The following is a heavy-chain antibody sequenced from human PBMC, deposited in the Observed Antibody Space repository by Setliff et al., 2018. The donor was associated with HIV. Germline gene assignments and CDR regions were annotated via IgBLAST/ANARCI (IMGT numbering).Heavy chain of an antibody. Sequence: GASVKVSCKPSEYSFTSYDINWVRQATGQGLEWMGWLNPNSHNTGYAQKFQGRVAMTWDTSISTAYMVLSNLKFEDTAVYYCARARRDSYDRGRRNHYYIDVWGKGTTVTVSS. J-gene: IGHJ6*03. D-gene: IGHD3-22*01. V-gene: IGHV1-8*01. CDR2: LNPNSHNT. CDR1: EYSFTSYD. CDR3: ARARRDSYDRGRRNHYYIDV.